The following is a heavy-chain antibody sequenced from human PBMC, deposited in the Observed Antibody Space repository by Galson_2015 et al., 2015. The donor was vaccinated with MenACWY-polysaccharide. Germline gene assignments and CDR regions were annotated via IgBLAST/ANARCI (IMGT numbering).Heavy chain of an antibody. CDR1: GSRFSNSG. V-gene: IGHV3-33*01. CDR2: IQYDGSNK. D-gene: IGHD2-2*01. Sequence: LRLSCAASGSRFSNSGMHWVRQAPGKGLEWVAVIQYDGSNKVYADSVKGRFTISRDNSKNTVFLEMNTLGVEDTAVYHCAREGSRIVFHAFDIWGQGTMVTVSS. J-gene: IGHJ3*02. CDR3: AREGSRIVFHAFDI.